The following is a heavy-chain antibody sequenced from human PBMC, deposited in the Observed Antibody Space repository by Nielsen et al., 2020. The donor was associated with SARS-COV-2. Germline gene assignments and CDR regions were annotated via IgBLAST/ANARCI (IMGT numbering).Heavy chain of an antibody. V-gene: IGHV3-23*01. CDR1: GFTFSSYA. J-gene: IGHJ5*02. CDR3: AKEGNSGSDYDH. CDR2: ISGSGGGT. Sequence: GRSLRLSCAASGFTFSSYAMSWVRQAPGKGLEWVSTISGSGGGTYYVDSVKGRFSISRDISKNTLYLQMNSLRAEDTALYYCAKEGNSGSDYDHWGQGTLVTVSS. D-gene: IGHD1-26*01.